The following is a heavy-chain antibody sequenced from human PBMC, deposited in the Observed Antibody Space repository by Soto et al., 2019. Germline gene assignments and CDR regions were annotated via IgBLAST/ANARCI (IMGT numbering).Heavy chain of an antibody. D-gene: IGHD3-10*01. V-gene: IGHV4-30-2*01. CDR3: ARGLRGAETFYYYYGMDV. CDR1: GGSISSGGYS. Sequence: TSETLSLTCAVSGGSISSGGYSWSWIRQPPGKGLEWIGYIYHSGSTYYNPSLKSRVTISVDRSKNQFSLKLSSVTAADTAVYYCARGLRGAETFYYYYGMDVWGQGTTVTVSS. CDR2: IYHSGST. J-gene: IGHJ6*02.